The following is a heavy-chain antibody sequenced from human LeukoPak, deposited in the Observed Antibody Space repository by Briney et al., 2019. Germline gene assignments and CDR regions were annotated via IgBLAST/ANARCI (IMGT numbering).Heavy chain of an antibody. V-gene: IGHV3-48*02. CDR1: GFTFSSYA. J-gene: IGHJ4*02. CDR2: ITASGTAM. Sequence: GGSLRLSCADSGFTFSSYAMSWVRQAPGKGLEWVSHITASGTAMFYADSVKGRFTISRDNAKNSLYLQMNSLRDEDTAVYYCASSGSYRFDYWGQGTLVTVSS. CDR3: ASSGSYRFDY. D-gene: IGHD1-26*01.